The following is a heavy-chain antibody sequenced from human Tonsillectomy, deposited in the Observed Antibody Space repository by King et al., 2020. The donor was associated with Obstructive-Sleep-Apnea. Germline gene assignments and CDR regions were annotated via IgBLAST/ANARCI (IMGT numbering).Heavy chain of an antibody. CDR2: IYYSGST. Sequence: QLQESGPGLVKPSQTLSLTCTVSGGSISSGGYYWSWIRQHPGKGLEWIGYIYYSGSTYYNPSLNSRVTISVDTSKNQFSLKLSSVTAADTAVYYCARDSSSNYYYGMDVWGQGTTVTVSS. CDR3: ARDSSSNYYYGMDV. D-gene: IGHD6-6*01. CDR1: GGSISSGGYY. J-gene: IGHJ6*02. V-gene: IGHV4-31*03.